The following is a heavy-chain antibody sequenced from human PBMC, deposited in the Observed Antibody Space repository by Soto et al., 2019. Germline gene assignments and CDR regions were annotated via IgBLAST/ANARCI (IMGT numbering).Heavy chain of an antibody. V-gene: IGHV1-3*04. CDR2: INTGNGNT. J-gene: IGHJ4*02. D-gene: IGHD2-8*02. Sequence: ASVKVSCKASGYTFSSYAMHWVRQAPGQRPEWMGWINTGNGNTKYSQKFQGRVIITSDTSASTAYMELTSVTAADTAVYYCARDKITGLFDYWGQGTLVTVSS. CDR3: ARDKITGLFDY. CDR1: GYTFSSYA.